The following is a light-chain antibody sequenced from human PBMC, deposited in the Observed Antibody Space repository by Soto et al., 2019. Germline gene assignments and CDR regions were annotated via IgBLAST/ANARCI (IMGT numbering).Light chain of an antibody. Sequence: QAVGTQEPSLTVSPGGTVTLTCGSSTRAVTSGLYPYWFQQRPGQAPRTLIYDTTKKHSWTPARFSGSLLGGKAALTLSGAQPEDEAEYYCLLSYSGARLFGGGTKLTVL. CDR3: LLSYSGARL. J-gene: IGLJ2*01. V-gene: IGLV7-46*01. CDR2: DTT. CDR1: TRAVTSGLY.